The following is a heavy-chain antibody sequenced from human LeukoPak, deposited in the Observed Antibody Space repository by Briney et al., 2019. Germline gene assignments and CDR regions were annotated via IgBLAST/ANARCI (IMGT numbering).Heavy chain of an antibody. CDR1: GFTFSSYE. Sequence: GGSLRLSCAACGFTFSSYEMNWVRQAPGKGLEWVSYISSSGSTIYYADSVKGRFTISRDNAKNSLYLQMNSLRAEDTAVYYCARDGPLRTGYYYYGMDVWGQGTTVTVSS. D-gene: IGHD3/OR15-3a*01. V-gene: IGHV3-48*03. J-gene: IGHJ6*02. CDR3: ARDGPLRTGYYYYGMDV. CDR2: ISSSGSTI.